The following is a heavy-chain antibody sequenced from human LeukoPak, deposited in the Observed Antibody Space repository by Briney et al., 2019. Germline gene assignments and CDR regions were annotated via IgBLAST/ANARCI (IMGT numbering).Heavy chain of an antibody. J-gene: IGHJ4*02. V-gene: IGHV3-30*02. CDR1: GFTLSSYG. D-gene: IGHD1-26*01. Sequence: GGSLRLSCAASGFTLSSYGIHWVRQAPGKGLEWVAFIRYDGSDKYYADSVKGRFTISRDNSKNTLYLQMNCLRAEDTAVYYCAKDSYSGSYYVESFDYWGQGTLVTVSS. CDR2: IRYDGSDK. CDR3: AKDSYSGSYYVESFDY.